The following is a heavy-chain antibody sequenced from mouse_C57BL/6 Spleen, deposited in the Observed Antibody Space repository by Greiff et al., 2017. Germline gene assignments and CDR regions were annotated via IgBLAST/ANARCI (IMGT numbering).Heavy chain of an antibody. CDR3: ALIYDGYPGFAY. J-gene: IGHJ3*01. V-gene: IGHV1-74*01. D-gene: IGHD2-3*01. CDR1: GYTFTSYW. CDR2: IHPSDSDT. Sequence: QVQLQQPGAELVKPGASVKVSCKASGYTFTSYWMHWVKQRPGQGLEWIGRIHPSDSDTNYNQKFKGKATLTVDKSSSTAYMQLSSLTSEYSAVXYCALIYDGYPGFAYWGQGTLVTVSA.